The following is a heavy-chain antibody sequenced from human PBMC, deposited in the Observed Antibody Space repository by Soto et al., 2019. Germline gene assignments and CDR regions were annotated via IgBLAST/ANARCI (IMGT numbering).Heavy chain of an antibody. Sequence: SETLSLTCTVSGGSISSGDYYWSWIRQPPGKGLEWIGYIYHGGITNYNPSLKSRLNISSDTSKNQFSLRLGSVSAADTAIYYCARQYGGYEYYFDNWGKGTQVTVSS. V-gene: IGHV4-30-4*01. CDR3: ARQYGGYEYYFDN. CDR2: IYHGGIT. J-gene: IGHJ4*02. D-gene: IGHD5-12*01. CDR1: GGSISSGDYY.